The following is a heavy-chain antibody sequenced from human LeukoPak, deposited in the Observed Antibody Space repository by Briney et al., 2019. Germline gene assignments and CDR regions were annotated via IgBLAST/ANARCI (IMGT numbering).Heavy chain of an antibody. CDR2: IKEDGSEK. CDR3: ARDLVQRGATHAEGY. V-gene: IGHV3-7*01. Sequence: PGGSLRLSCAASGFTFSTYWMSWVRQAPGKGLEWVANIKEDGSEKYYVDSVKGRFTISRDNAMNSLFLLLSSLRAEDTAVYYCARDLVQRGATHAEGYWGQGTLVTVSS. CDR1: GFTFSTYW. D-gene: IGHD1-26*01. J-gene: IGHJ4*02.